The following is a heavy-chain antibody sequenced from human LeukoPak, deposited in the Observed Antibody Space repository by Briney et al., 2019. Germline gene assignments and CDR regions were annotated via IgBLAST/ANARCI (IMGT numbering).Heavy chain of an antibody. CDR3: AREEGTYGSGSYHNGPHDY. D-gene: IGHD3-10*01. CDR2: INHSGST. CDR1: GGSFSGYY. Sequence: PSETLSLTCAVYGGSFSGYYWSWIRQPPGKGLEWIGEINHSGSTNYNPSLKSRVTISVDTSKNQFSLKVSSVTAADTAVYYCAREEGTYGSGSYHNGPHDYWGQGTLVTVSS. V-gene: IGHV4-34*01. J-gene: IGHJ4*02.